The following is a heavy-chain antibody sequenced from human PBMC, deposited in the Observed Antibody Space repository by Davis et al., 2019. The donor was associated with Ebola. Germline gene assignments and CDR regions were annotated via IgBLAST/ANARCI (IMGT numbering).Heavy chain of an antibody. D-gene: IGHD4-17*01. CDR3: ATSYFTVTTLY. Sequence: GGSLRLSCAASGFTFSDYGMHWVRQAPGKGLEWLAVIWYDGSTKYYADSVKGRFTISRDNSKNTLYLHINSLSAEDTAIYYCATSYFTVTTLYWGQGTLVTVSS. CDR2: IWYDGSTK. CDR1: GFTFSDYG. J-gene: IGHJ4*02. V-gene: IGHV3-30*02.